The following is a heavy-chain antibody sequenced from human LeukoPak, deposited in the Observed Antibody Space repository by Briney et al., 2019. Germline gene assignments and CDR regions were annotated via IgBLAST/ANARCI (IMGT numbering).Heavy chain of an antibody. CDR1: GGTFSSYA. J-gene: IGHJ5*02. CDR2: IIPILGIA. D-gene: IGHD3-22*01. V-gene: IGHV1-69*04. CDR3: AIIPDSSGYHSRHWFDP. Sequence: SVKVSCKASGGTFSSYAISWVRQAPGQGLEWMGRIIPILGIANYAQKFQGRVTMTRDTSTSTVYMELSSLRSEDTAVYYCAIIPDSSGYHSRHWFDPWGQGTLVTVSS.